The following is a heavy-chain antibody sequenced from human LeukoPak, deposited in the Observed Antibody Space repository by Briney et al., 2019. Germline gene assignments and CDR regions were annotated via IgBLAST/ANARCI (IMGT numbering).Heavy chain of an antibody. Sequence: SETLSLTCTVSGGSISSYYWSWIRQPAGKGLEWIGSIYSSGSTNYNPSLKSRVTMSVDTSKNQFSLKVSSVTAADTAVYYCARGIAAADWFDPWGQGTLVTVSS. CDR2: IYSSGST. J-gene: IGHJ5*02. D-gene: IGHD6-13*01. CDR1: GGSISSYY. V-gene: IGHV4-4*07. CDR3: ARGIAAADWFDP.